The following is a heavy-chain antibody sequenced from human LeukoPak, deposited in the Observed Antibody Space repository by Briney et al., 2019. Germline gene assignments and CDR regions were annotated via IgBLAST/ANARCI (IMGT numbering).Heavy chain of an antibody. V-gene: IGHV3-21*01. CDR2: ISSSSSYI. CDR3: ARDPGGVGARTYYFDY. D-gene: IGHD1-26*01. J-gene: IGHJ4*02. Sequence: GGSLRPSCAASGFTVSSNYVSWVRQAPGKGLEWVSSISSSSSYIYYADSVKGRFTISTDNAKNSLYLQMNRLRAEDTAVYYCARDPGGVGARTYYFDYWGQGTLVTVSS. CDR1: GFTVSSNY.